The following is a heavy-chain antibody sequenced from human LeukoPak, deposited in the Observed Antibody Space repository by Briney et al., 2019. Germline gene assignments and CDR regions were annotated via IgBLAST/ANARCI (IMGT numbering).Heavy chain of an antibody. D-gene: IGHD4-17*01. V-gene: IGHV4-39*07. Sequence: SETLSLTCTVSGGSISSSSYYWGWIRQPPGKGLQWIGNIYYSGSTYYNPSLKSRVTISVDTSKNQFSLKLSSVTAADRAVYYCASGDFDTFDIWGQGTMVTVSS. CDR1: GGSISSSSYY. CDR3: ASGDFDTFDI. CDR2: IYYSGST. J-gene: IGHJ3*02.